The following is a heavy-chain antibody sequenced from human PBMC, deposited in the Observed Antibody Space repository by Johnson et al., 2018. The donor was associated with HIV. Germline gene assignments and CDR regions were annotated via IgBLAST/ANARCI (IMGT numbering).Heavy chain of an antibody. CDR3: VKGMDSSSWYAFDI. J-gene: IGHJ3*02. Sequence: QMQLVESGGGVVQPGRSLRLSCAASGFTFSSYAMHWVRQAPGKGLEWVAVIWYDGSNKYYADSVKGRFTISRDNSKNTLYLQMNSLRAEDTAIYYCVKGMDSSSWYAFDIWGQGTMVTVSS. V-gene: IGHV3-33*06. CDR1: GFTFSSYA. D-gene: IGHD6-13*01. CDR2: IWYDGSNK.